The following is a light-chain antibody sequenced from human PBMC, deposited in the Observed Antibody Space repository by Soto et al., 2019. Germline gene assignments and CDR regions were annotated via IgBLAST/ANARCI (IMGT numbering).Light chain of an antibody. J-gene: IGKJ3*01. CDR2: AAS. CDR1: QGIDTY. Sequence: DLQMTQSPSSLSASVGDRVTITCRASQGIDTYLAWYQQKPGQVPKLLIYAASTLQSGFTSRFSGSGSGTDFTFTISSLQPDDVATYFCQKYNRAPFTFGPGTKVDIK. CDR3: QKYNRAPFT. V-gene: IGKV1-27*01.